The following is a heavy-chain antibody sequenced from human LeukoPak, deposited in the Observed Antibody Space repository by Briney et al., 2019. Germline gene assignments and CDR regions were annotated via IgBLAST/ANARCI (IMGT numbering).Heavy chain of an antibody. CDR2: INPNSGGT. CDR3: ARASRATPSLIFDY. D-gene: IGHD1-26*01. V-gene: IGHV1-2*02. J-gene: IGHJ4*02. Sequence: ASVKVSCKASGYTFTAYYMHWARQAPGQGLEWMGWINPNSGGTNYAQKFQGRVTMTRDTSISTAYLELSSLRSDDTAVYYCARASRATPSLIFDYWGQGTLVTVSS. CDR1: GYTFTAYY.